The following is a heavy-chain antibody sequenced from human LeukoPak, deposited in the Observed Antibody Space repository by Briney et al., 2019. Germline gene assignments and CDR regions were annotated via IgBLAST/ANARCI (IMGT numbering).Heavy chain of an antibody. Sequence: QTGGSLRLSCAASGFTFSSYEMNWVRQAPGKGLEWVSYISSSGSTIYYADSVKGRFTISRDNAKNSLYLQMNSLRAEDTAVYYCVRNGLRSGYGKVWGQGTLVTVSS. CDR1: GFTFSSYE. CDR2: ISSSGSTI. CDR3: VRNGLRSGYGKV. D-gene: IGHD5-12*01. J-gene: IGHJ4*02. V-gene: IGHV3-48*03.